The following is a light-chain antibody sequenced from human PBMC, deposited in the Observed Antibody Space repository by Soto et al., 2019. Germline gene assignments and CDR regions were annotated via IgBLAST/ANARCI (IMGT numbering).Light chain of an antibody. J-gene: IGKJ1*01. CDR3: QQYGTWWT. Sequence: EIVMTQSPATLSVSPGERATLSCRASQSVSSNLAWYQQKPGQAPRLLIYGASTRATGIPARFSGSGSGTEFPLTISSLQSEDVAVYYCQQYGTWWTFGQGTKVEIK. CDR1: QSVSSN. V-gene: IGKV3-15*01. CDR2: GAS.